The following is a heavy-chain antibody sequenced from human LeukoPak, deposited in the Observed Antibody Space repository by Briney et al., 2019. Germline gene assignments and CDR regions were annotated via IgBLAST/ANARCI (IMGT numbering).Heavy chain of an antibody. Sequence: PSETLSLTCTVSGGSISTYYWSWIRQPPGKGLEWTGYIYYSGNTNYNPSLYSRVTTSVDTSKNQFSLKLTSVTAADTGVYYCARDAGAFYFDYWGQGILVTVSS. CDR3: ARDAGAFYFDY. V-gene: IGHV4-59*01. CDR2: IYYSGNT. J-gene: IGHJ4*02. CDR1: GGSISTYY.